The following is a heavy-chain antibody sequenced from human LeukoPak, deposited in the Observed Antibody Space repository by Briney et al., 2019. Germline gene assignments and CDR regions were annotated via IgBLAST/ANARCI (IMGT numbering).Heavy chain of an antibody. V-gene: IGHV4-59*08. J-gene: IGHJ4*02. CDR1: GGSISGYH. CDR3: ARHVASIAAADHFDY. Sequence: SETLSHTCTVSGGSISGYHWSWIRQPPGKGLEWIGYIYYSGSTNYNPSLKSRVTISVDTSKNQFCLKLSSVTAADTAVYYCARHVASIAAADHFDYWGQGTLVTVSS. CDR2: IYYSGST. D-gene: IGHD6-13*01.